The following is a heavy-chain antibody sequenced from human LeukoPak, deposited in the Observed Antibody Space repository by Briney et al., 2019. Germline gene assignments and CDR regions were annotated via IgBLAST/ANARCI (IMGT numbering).Heavy chain of an antibody. CDR2: ISYDGSNK. D-gene: IGHD6-13*01. CDR1: GFTFSSYA. J-gene: IGHJ4*02. CDR3: ARDLAAGTGPFDY. Sequence: GGSLRLSCAASGFTFSSYAMHWVRQAQGKGLEWVAVISYDGSNKYYADSVKGRFTISRDNSKNTLYLQMNSLRAEDTAVYYCARDLAAGTGPFDYWGQGTLVTVSS. V-gene: IGHV3-30-3*01.